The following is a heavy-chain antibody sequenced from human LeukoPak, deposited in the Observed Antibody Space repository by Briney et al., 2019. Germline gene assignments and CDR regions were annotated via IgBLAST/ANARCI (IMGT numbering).Heavy chain of an antibody. CDR2: ISAYNGNT. J-gene: IGHJ4*02. Sequence: ASVKVSCKASGYTFTSYGISWVRQAPGQGLAWMGWISAYNGNTNYAQKLQGRVTMTTDSSTSTAYMELRSLRSDDTAVYYCARANYDFWSGYISRVDYWGQGTLATVSS. CDR3: ARANYDFWSGYISRVDY. V-gene: IGHV1-18*01. CDR1: GYTFTSYG. D-gene: IGHD3-3*01.